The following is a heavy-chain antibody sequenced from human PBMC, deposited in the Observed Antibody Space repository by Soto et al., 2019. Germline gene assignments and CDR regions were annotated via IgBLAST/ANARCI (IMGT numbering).Heavy chain of an antibody. Sequence: SETLSLTCAVYGGSFSGYYWSWIRQPPGKGLEWIGEINHSGSTNYNPSLKSRVTISVDTSKNQFSLKLSSVTAADTAVYYCARGLSNFCSGYLSDGYYYYMDVRGKGTTVTVSS. CDR1: GGSFSGYY. D-gene: IGHD3-3*01. CDR2: INHSGST. CDR3: ARGLSNFCSGYLSDGYYYYMDV. V-gene: IGHV4-34*01. J-gene: IGHJ6*03.